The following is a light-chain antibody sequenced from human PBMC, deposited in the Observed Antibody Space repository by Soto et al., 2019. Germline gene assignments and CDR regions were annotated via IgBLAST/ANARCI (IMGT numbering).Light chain of an antibody. V-gene: IGKV2-28*01. CDR2: LGS. CDR3: MQVLQIPVT. Sequence: DIVMTQSPLSLPVTPGEPASISCRSSQSLLHGTGYNYLDWYLQKPGQSPQLLIQLGSMRASGVPDRFSGSESGTDFTLKIRRVEAEDVGVYYCMQVLQIPVTFGPGTKEDI. CDR1: QSLLHGTGYNY. J-gene: IGKJ3*01.